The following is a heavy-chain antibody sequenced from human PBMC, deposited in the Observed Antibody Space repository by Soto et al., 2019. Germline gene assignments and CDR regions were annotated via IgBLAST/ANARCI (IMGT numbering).Heavy chain of an antibody. CDR3: AKEYYSGYDLAPFDY. CDR1: GFTFSSYA. V-gene: IGHV3-23*01. D-gene: IGHD5-12*01. J-gene: IGHJ4*02. Sequence: GGSLRLXCAASGFTFSSYAMSWVRQAPGKGLEWVSAISGSGGSTYYADSVKGRFTISRDNSKNTLYLQMNSLRAEDTAVYYCAKEYYSGYDLAPFDYWGQGTLVTVSS. CDR2: ISGSGGST.